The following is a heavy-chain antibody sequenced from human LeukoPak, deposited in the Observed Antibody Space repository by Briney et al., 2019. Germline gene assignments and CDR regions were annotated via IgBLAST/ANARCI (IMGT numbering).Heavy chain of an antibody. J-gene: IGHJ4*02. Sequence: GGSLRLSCAASGFTFSDYHMNWIRQAPGKGLEWVSYISPRGGSMYFADSVKGRFTISRDNVENSLFLQMNSLTADDTAVYYCAAGRDIAVAGPGGYFDYWGQGTLVTVSS. CDR2: ISPRGGSM. D-gene: IGHD6-19*01. CDR1: GFTFSDYH. CDR3: AAGRDIAVAGPGGYFDY. V-gene: IGHV3-11*01.